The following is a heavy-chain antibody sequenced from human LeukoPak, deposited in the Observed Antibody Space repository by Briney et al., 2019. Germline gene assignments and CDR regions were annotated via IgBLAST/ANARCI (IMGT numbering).Heavy chain of an antibody. J-gene: IGHJ4*02. V-gene: IGHV3-74*03. CDR3: SRSQFDY. Sequence: GGSLRLSCEPSGFPFSSYWMVWVRQAPGKGLVWVSRISGDGTIKTYADFVRGRFTISRDNTKNILYLQMNSLRVEDTAIDFYSRSQFDYWGQGALVTVSS. CDR1: GFPFSSYW. CDR2: ISGDGTIK.